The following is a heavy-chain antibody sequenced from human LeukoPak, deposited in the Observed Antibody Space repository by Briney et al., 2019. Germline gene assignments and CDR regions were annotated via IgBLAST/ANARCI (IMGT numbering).Heavy chain of an antibody. CDR1: GFTFSSYS. J-gene: IGHJ4*02. Sequence: GGSLRLSCVASGFTFSSYSMKWVRQAPGKGLEWVSSISSSSSYIYYADSVKGRFTISRDNAKSSLYLQMNSLRVEDTAVYYCARGEATGTPFDYWGQGTLVTVSS. D-gene: IGHD1-1*01. CDR2: ISSSSSYI. V-gene: IGHV3-21*01. CDR3: ARGEATGTPFDY.